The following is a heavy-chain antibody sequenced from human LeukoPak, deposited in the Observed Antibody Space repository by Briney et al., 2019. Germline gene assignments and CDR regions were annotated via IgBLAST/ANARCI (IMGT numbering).Heavy chain of an antibody. Sequence: GGSLRLSCATSGFTFTSHAMTWVRQAPGKGLEGVSGISGTTRRTFYGDSVKGRFTVSRDNSRDTLYLQMNSLRAEDAAVYYCAKTARFVTSQMDWFDPWGQGTLVTVSS. J-gene: IGHJ5*02. CDR1: GFTFTSHA. D-gene: IGHD2-2*01. CDR3: AKTARFVTSQMDWFDP. V-gene: IGHV3-23*01. CDR2: ISGTTRRT.